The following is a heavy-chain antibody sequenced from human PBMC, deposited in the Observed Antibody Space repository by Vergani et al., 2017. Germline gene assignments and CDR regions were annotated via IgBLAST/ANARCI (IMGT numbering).Heavy chain of an antibody. V-gene: IGHV4-59*01. CDR2: IYYSGST. Sequence: QVQLQESGPGLVKPSETLSLTCTVSGRSISSYYWSWIRQPPGKGLEWIGYIYYSGSTNYNPSLKSRVTISVDTSKNQFSLKLSSVTAADTAVYYCARRSQSRYETYYYYGMDVWGQGTTVTVSS. CDR1: GRSISSYY. J-gene: IGHJ6*02. CDR3: ARRSQSRYETYYYYGMDV. D-gene: IGHD5-12*01.